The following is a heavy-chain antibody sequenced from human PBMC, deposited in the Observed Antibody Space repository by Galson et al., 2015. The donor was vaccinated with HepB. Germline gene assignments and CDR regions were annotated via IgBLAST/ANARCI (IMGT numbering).Heavy chain of an antibody. CDR1: GFTVSSNY. J-gene: IGHJ4*02. CDR3: ARAEITILAFDY. Sequence: SLRLSCAASGFTVSSNYMSWVRQAPGKGLEWVSVIYSGGSTYYADSVKGRFTISRDNPKNTLYLQMNSLRAEDTAVCYCARAEITILAFDYWGQGTLVTVSS. D-gene: IGHD3-10*01. CDR2: IYSGGST. V-gene: IGHV3-53*01.